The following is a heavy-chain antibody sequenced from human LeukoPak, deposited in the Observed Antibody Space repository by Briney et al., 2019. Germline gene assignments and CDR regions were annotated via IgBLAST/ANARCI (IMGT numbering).Heavy chain of an antibody. D-gene: IGHD5-12*01. CDR2: IHYSGRT. J-gene: IGHJ6*02. Sequence: SETLSLTCTVSGGSISSNFWSWVRQPPGKGLEWIGYIHYSGRTNYNPSLKSRVTISVDTSKNQFSLKLSSVTAADTAVYYCATEVAPSDHYYYYGMDVWGQGTTVTVSS. CDR1: GGSISSNF. V-gene: IGHV4-59*01. CDR3: ATEVAPSDHYYYYGMDV.